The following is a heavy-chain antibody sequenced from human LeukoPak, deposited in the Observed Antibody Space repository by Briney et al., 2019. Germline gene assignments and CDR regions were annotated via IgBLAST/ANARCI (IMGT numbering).Heavy chain of an antibody. CDR1: GFTFSSYA. CDR2: ISSNGGST. Sequence: GSLRLSCAASGFTFSSYAMRWVRQAPGKGLEYVSAISSNGGSTYYANSVKGRFTISRDNSKNTLYLQMGSLRAEDMAVYYCARDYGIAVAGTFVDYWGQGTLVTVSS. D-gene: IGHD6-13*01. J-gene: IGHJ4*02. CDR3: ARDYGIAVAGTFVDY. V-gene: IGHV3-64*01.